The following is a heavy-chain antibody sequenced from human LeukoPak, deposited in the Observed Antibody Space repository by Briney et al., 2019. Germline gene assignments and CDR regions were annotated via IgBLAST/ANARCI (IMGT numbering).Heavy chain of an antibody. CDR3: ARHSGGSYPFDY. J-gene: IGHJ4*02. Sequence: SETLSLTCTVSGGSISSYYWSWIRQPPGKGLEWIGYIYYSGSTNYNPSLKSRVTISVDTSKNQFSLKLSSVTAADTAGYYCARHSGGSYPFDYWGQGTLVTVSS. D-gene: IGHD2-15*01. CDR1: GGSISSYY. CDR2: IYYSGST. V-gene: IGHV4-59*08.